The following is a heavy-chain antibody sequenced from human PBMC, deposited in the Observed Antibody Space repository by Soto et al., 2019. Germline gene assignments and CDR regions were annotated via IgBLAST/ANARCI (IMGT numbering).Heavy chain of an antibody. V-gene: IGHV4-34*01. CDR3: ARAYYYDGSGYLDY. CDR1: GGSFSGYY. J-gene: IGHJ4*02. CDR2: INHSVST. D-gene: IGHD3-22*01. Sequence: SETLSLTCAVYGGSFSGYYWSWIRQPPGKGLEWIGEINHSVSTNYIPSLKSRVTISVDTSKNQFSLKLNSVTAADTAVYSCARAYYYDGSGYLDYWGQGTLVTVSS.